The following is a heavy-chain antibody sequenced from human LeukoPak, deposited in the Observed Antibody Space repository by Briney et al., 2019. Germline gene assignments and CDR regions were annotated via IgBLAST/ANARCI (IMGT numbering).Heavy chain of an antibody. Sequence: PSETLSLTCTVSGGSISSSSYCWGWIRQPPGEGLEWIGSIYYSGSTYYNPSLKSRVTISVDTSKNQFSLKLSSVTAADTAVYYCARYSYDSSGYFPLNLDYWGQGTLVTVSS. V-gene: IGHV4-39*01. CDR1: GGSISSSSYC. CDR2: IYYSGST. CDR3: ARYSYDSSGYFPLNLDY. D-gene: IGHD3-22*01. J-gene: IGHJ4*02.